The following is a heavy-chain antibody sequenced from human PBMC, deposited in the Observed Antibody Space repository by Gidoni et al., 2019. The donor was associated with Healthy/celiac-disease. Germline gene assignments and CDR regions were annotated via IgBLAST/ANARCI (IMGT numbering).Heavy chain of an antibody. V-gene: IGHV3-30*03. J-gene: IGHJ6*02. D-gene: IGHD3-9*01. Sequence: QVQLVESGGGVVQPGRSLRLSCAASGFPFSSYGMHWVRQAPGKGLEWVAVISYDGSNKYYADSVKGRFTISRDNSKNTLYLQMNSLRAEDTAVYYCARGGDYDILTGYYYYYYGMDVWGQGTTVTVSS. CDR2: ISYDGSNK. CDR3: ARGGDYDILTGYYYYYYGMDV. CDR1: GFPFSSYG.